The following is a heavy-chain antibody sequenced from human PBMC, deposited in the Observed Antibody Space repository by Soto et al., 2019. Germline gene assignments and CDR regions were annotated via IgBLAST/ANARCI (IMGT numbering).Heavy chain of an antibody. CDR3: ASHTAMGNAPFDY. CDR1: GGTFSSYA. Sequence: QVQLVQSGAEVKKPGSSVKVSCKASGGTFSSYAISWVRQAPGQGLEWMGGIIPIFGTANYAQKFQGRVTITADESTSTAYMELSSLRSEDTAVYDCASHTAMGNAPFDYWGQGTLFAVSS. D-gene: IGHD5-18*01. CDR2: IIPIFGTA. J-gene: IGHJ4*02. V-gene: IGHV1-69*01.